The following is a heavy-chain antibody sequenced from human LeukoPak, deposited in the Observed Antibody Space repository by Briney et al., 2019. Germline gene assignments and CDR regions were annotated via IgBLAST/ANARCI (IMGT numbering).Heavy chain of an antibody. CDR3: ASLHQVRGLTVFDQ. J-gene: IGHJ4*02. CDR2: INQSGST. Sequence: PWETLSLTCAVYGGSLGDYYWSWIRQPPGKGLEWFAEINQSGSTSYNPSLKSRVTISVDTSKNQFSLKLSSVTAADTAVYYCASLHQVRGLTVFDQWGQGTLVTVSS. CDR1: GGSLGDYY. D-gene: IGHD3-10*01. V-gene: IGHV4-34*01.